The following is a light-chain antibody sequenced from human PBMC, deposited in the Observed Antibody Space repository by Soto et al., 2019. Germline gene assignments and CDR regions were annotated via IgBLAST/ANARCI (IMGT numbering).Light chain of an antibody. CDR1: QDISNY. CDR2: DAS. J-gene: IGKJ4*01. V-gene: IGKV1-33*01. CDR3: QQYANLPLT. Sequence: DIQMPQSTSSLSASVGDRVTITCQASQDISNYLNWYQQKPGKAPKLLIYDASNLETGVPSRFSGSGSGTDFTFTISSLQPEDIATYYCQQYANLPLTFGGGTKVEIK.